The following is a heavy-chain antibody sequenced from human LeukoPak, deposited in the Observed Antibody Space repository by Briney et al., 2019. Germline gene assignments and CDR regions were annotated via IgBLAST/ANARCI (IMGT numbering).Heavy chain of an antibody. CDR3: ARDHSGTFDFDY. CDR1: GFTFSNYA. D-gene: IGHD1-26*01. J-gene: IGHJ4*02. V-gene: IGHV3-23*01. Sequence: GGSLRLSCAASGFTFSNYAMGWVRQAPGKGLEWVSAISRSGGSTYYADSVKGRFTISRDISKNTLYLQMNTLRADDTAVYYCARDHSGTFDFDYWGQGTLVTVSP. CDR2: ISRSGGST.